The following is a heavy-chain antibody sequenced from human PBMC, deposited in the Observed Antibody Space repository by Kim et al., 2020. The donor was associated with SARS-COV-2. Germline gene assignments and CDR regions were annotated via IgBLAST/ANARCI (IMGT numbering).Heavy chain of an antibody. Sequence: ASVKVSCKASGYTFTGYYMHWVRQAPGQGLEWMGRINPNSGGTNYAQKFQGRVTMTRDTSISTGYMELSRLRSDDTAVYYCARDNCSGGSCYSWWFDPWGQGTLVTVSS. CDR2: INPNSGGT. J-gene: IGHJ5*02. CDR3: ARDNCSGGSCYSWWFDP. CDR1: GYTFTGYY. D-gene: IGHD2-15*01. V-gene: IGHV1-2*06.